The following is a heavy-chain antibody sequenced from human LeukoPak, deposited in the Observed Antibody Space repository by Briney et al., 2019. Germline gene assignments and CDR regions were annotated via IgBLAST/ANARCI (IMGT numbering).Heavy chain of an antibody. Sequence: ASVKVSCKAYGYTFTGYYMHWVRQAPGQGLEWMGWINPNSGGTNYAQKFQGRVTMTRDTSISTAYVELSRLRSDDTAVYYCARDTAMVTYYYYGMDVWGQGTTVTVSS. CDR3: ARDTAMVTYYYYGMDV. J-gene: IGHJ6*02. D-gene: IGHD5-18*01. CDR1: GYTFTGYY. CDR2: INPNSGGT. V-gene: IGHV1-2*02.